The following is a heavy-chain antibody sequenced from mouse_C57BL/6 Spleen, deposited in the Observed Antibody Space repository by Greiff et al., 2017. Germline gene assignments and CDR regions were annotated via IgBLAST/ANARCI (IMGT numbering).Heavy chain of an antibody. CDR3: ARRRYDEAAYAIDY. D-gene: IGHD2-12*01. J-gene: IGHJ4*01. V-gene: IGHV1-55*01. CDR2: IYPGSGST. Sequence: QVQLQQSGAELVKPGASVKMSCKASGYTFTSYWIPWVKQRPGQGLEWIGDIYPGSGSTNYNEKFKGKATLTVDTSSSTAYMQLSSLTSEESAVYYCARRRYDEAAYAIDYWGEGTSVTVSS. CDR1: GYTFTSYW.